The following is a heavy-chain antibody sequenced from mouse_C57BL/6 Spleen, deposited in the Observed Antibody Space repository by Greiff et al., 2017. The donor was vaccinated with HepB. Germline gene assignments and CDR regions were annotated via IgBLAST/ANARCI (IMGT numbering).Heavy chain of an antibody. CDR1: GFTFSSYA. V-gene: IGHV5-4*01. J-gene: IGHJ2*01. D-gene: IGHD2-1*01. CDR3: ARDRGNYPSYFDY. Sequence: EVQGVESGGGLVKPGGSLKLSCAASGFTFSSYAMSWVRQTPEKRLEWVATISDGGSYTYYPDNVKGRFTISRDNAKNNLYLQMSHLKSEDTAMYYCARDRGNYPSYFDYWGQGTTLTVSS. CDR2: ISDGGSYT.